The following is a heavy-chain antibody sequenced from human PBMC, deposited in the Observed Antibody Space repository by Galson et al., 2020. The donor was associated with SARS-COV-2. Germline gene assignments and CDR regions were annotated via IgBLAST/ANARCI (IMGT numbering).Heavy chain of an antibody. CDR3: ARDDRYYDILTGYYIGSVGVYYYYGMDV. CDR2: ITYDGSNK. V-gene: IGHV3-30*03. CDR1: GFTFSSYG. D-gene: IGHD3-9*01. Sequence: GGSLRLSCAASGFTFSSYGMHWVRQAPGKGLEWVAVITYDGSNKYYADSVKGRFTISRANSKNTLYLQMNSLRAEDTAVYYCARDDRYYDILTGYYIGSVGVYYYYGMDVWGQGTTVTVSS. J-gene: IGHJ6*02.